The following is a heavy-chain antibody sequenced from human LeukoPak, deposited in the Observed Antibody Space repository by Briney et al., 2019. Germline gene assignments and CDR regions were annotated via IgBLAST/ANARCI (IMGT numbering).Heavy chain of an antibody. CDR3: ARGKRSTYYYGSGSYYIDY. V-gene: IGHV4-39*01. D-gene: IGHD3-10*01. CDR1: GGSISRTTYY. CDR2: IYYSGNT. Sequence: SETLSLTCTVSGGSISRTTYYWGWIRQPPGKGLEWIGSIYYSGNTYNNPSLKSRVTISVDTSKNQFSLKLSSVTAADTAVYYCARGKRSTYYYGSGSYYIDYWGQGTLVTVSS. J-gene: IGHJ4*02.